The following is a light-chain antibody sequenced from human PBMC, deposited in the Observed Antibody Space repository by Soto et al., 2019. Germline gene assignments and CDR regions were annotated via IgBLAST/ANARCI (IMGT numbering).Light chain of an antibody. CDR2: DAS. J-gene: IGKJ5*01. Sequence: DIQMTPSTSSLFGSVGDRVTITCQATQDINIYLNWYQQKPGKAPNLLIYDASNLEIGVPSRFSGSGSGTHFTFTISSLQTEDIGTYYCQQYDILPITFGRGTRLEIK. CDR3: QQYDILPIT. CDR1: QDINIY. V-gene: IGKV1-33*01.